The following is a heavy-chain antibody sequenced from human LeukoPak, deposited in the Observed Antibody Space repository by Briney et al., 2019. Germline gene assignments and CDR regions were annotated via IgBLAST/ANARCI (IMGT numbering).Heavy chain of an antibody. CDR3: ARSRSPRHDYSNYRY. CDR1: GGTFSSYA. CDR2: IIPIFGTA. D-gene: IGHD4-11*01. Sequence: SVKVSCKXSGGTFSSYAISWVRQAPRQGLEWMGGIIPIFGTANYAQKFQGRVTITTDESTSTAYMELSSLRSEDTAVYYCARSRSPRHDYSNYRYWGQGTLVTVSS. J-gene: IGHJ4*02. V-gene: IGHV1-69*05.